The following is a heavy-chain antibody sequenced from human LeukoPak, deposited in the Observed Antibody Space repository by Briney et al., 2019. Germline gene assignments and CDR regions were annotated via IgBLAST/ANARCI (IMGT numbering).Heavy chain of an antibody. Sequence: GESLKISCKGSGYNFINYWIGWVRQMPGKGLEWMGIIYPGDSDTSYSPSFQGQVTISADKSISTAYLQWSSLKASDTAMYFCARGSDGHNYRGAFGYWGQGTPVTVSS. CDR3: ARGSDGHNYRGAFGY. V-gene: IGHV5-51*01. CDR2: IYPGDSDT. D-gene: IGHD5-24*01. J-gene: IGHJ4*02. CDR1: GYNFINYW.